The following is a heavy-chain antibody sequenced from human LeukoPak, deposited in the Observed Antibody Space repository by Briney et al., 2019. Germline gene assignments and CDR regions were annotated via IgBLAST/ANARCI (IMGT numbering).Heavy chain of an antibody. J-gene: IGHJ4*02. V-gene: IGHV3-74*01. D-gene: IGHD1-26*01. CDR2: IGADGSGT. Sequence: PGGSLRLSCAASGFTLSINWMRWVRQVPGKGLGWVSRIGADGSGTSYADSGRGRFTISRDNAKNTLYLQMNSLRAEDTAVYYCARVGGSPYFDYWGQGSLVTVSS. CDR3: ARVGGSPYFDY. CDR1: GFTLSINW.